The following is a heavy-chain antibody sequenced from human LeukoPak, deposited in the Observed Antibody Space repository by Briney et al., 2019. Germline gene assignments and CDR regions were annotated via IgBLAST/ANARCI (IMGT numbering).Heavy chain of an antibody. D-gene: IGHD2-2*01. J-gene: IGHJ5*02. V-gene: IGHV3-21*01. CDR3: ARDLSRDIVVVPAAMGWFDP. CDR2: ISSSSSYI. Sequence: GGSLRLSCAASGFTFSSYSMNWVRQAPGKGLEWVSSISSSSSYIYYADSVKGRFTISRDNAKNSLYLQMNSPRAEDTAVYYCARDLSRDIVVVPAAMGWFDPWGQGTLVTVSS. CDR1: GFTFSSYS.